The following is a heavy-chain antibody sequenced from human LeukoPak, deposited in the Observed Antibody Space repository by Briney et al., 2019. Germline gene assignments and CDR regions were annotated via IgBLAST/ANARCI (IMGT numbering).Heavy chain of an antibody. D-gene: IGHD3-22*01. Sequence: GRSLRLSCAASGFTFSSFGMHWVRQAPGKGLEWVAVVSYDGSNKYYADSVKGRFTISRDNSKNTLYLQMNSLRAEDTAVYYCAKDSTTYYYDSYFDYWGQGTLVTDSS. V-gene: IGHV3-30*18. CDR1: GFTFSSFG. J-gene: IGHJ4*02. CDR3: AKDSTTYYYDSYFDY. CDR2: VSYDGSNK.